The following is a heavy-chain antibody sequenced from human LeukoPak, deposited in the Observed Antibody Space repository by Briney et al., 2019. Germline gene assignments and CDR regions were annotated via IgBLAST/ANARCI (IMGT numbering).Heavy chain of an antibody. CDR3: ARVRDCSGGSCALPFDY. Sequence: PSETLSLTCTVSGGSISSYYWSWIRQPPGKGLEWIGYIYYSGSTNYNPSLKSRVTISVDTSKNQFSLKLSSVTAADTAVYYCARVRDCSGGSCALPFDYWGQGTLVTVSS. J-gene: IGHJ4*02. CDR2: IYYSGST. D-gene: IGHD2-15*01. V-gene: IGHV4-59*08. CDR1: GGSISSYY.